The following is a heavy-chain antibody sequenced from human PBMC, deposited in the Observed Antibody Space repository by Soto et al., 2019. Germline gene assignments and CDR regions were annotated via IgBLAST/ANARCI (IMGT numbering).Heavy chain of an antibody. CDR2: INPNTGVT. V-gene: IGHV1-2*04. CDR1: GYTFSGYY. CDR3: ARAVAASGDYGMDV. Sequence: QVQLVRSGAQVKKPGASVKVSCKASGYTFSGYYIHWVRQAPGQGLEWMGWINPNTGVTNYAQKFEVWLTMTRDTSLSTAYMELRRLKSDDTALYYCARAVAASGDYGMDVWGQGTSVTVSS. J-gene: IGHJ6*02. D-gene: IGHD6-19*01.